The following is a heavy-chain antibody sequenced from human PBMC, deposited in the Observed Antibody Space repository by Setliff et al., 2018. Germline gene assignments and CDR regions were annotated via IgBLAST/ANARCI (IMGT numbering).Heavy chain of an antibody. CDR3: ARGERGAYGSGSYFFDY. J-gene: IGHJ4*02. Sequence: GASVKVSCKASGGTYSSYAFSWVRQAPGQGLEWMGGIIPISGTTNYAQKFQGRVTITADEPTSTAYMELSSLRSEDTAVYYCARGERGAYGSGSYFFDYWGQGTLVTVPQ. CDR2: IIPISGTT. D-gene: IGHD3-10*01. V-gene: IGHV1-69*13. CDR1: GGTYSSYA.